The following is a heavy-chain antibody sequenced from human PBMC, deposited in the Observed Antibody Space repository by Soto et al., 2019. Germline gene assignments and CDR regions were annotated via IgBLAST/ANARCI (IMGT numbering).Heavy chain of an antibody. CDR3: AKGRASDCPGCTQDY. D-gene: IGHD2-21*02. Sequence: EVQLLESGGGLAQPGGSLRLSCAASAFTFSSYAMSWVRQAPGKGLEWVSAVSGSGDSTYYADSVKGRFTISRDNCKSPMDLQMNSLRAEDTAVYCCAKGRASDCPGCTQDYWGQGTLVTVSS. J-gene: IGHJ4*02. CDR1: AFTFSSYA. CDR2: VSGSGDST. V-gene: IGHV3-23*01.